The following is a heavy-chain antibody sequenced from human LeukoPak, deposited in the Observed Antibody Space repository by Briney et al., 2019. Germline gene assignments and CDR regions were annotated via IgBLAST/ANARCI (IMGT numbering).Heavy chain of an antibody. D-gene: IGHD4-17*01. Sequence: SETLSLTCTVSSDSISSGDYYWSWIRQPAGKGLEFIGYINKNGGTYYNPPLKSRVSISIDTSKNQFSLKLTSVTAADTAVYFCAREHKSYGDYPYYFDSWGQGTLGTVSS. CDR2: INKNGGT. CDR1: SDSISSGDYY. J-gene: IGHJ4*02. V-gene: IGHV4-30-4*01. CDR3: AREHKSYGDYPYYFDS.